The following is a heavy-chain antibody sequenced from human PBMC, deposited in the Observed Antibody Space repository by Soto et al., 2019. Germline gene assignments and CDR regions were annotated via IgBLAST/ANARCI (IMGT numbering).Heavy chain of an antibody. D-gene: IGHD5-12*01. J-gene: IGHJ4*02. V-gene: IGHV3-53*01. CDR2: IYSGGST. CDR3: ATQGDGYNYYFDY. CDR1: GFSVSTNY. Sequence: GGSLRLSCAASGFSVSTNYMTWVRQAPGKGLEWVSVIYSGGSTFYADSVKGRFTISRDNSMNTLFLQMNNLRAEDTAVYYCATQGDGYNYYFDYWGQGTLVTVSS.